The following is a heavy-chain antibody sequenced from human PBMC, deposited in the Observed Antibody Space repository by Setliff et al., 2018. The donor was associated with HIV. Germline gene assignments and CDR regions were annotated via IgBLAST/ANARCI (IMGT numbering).Heavy chain of an antibody. CDR3: AKGVGSSWYDVFDY. V-gene: IGHV3-30*18. D-gene: IGHD6-13*01. J-gene: IGHJ4*02. Sequence: GGSLRLSCAASGFTFSSYGMHWVRQAPGKGLEWVAVISYDGSNKYYADSVKGRFTISRDNSKNTLYLQMNSLRAEDTAVYYCAKGVGSSWYDVFDYWGQGTLVTVSS. CDR2: ISYDGSNK. CDR1: GFTFSSYG.